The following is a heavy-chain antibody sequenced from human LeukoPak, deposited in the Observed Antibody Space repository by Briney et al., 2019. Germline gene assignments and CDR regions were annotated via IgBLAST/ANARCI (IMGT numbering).Heavy chain of an antibody. Sequence: GGSLRLSCAASGFTVSSNEMSWVRQAPGKGLEWVSSISGGSTYYADSRKGRFTISRDNSKNTLHLQMNSLRAEDTAVYYCARDLSPWESRNPDAFDIWGQGTTVTVSS. D-gene: IGHD1-14*01. CDR1: GFTVSSNE. CDR3: ARDLSPWESRNPDAFDI. V-gene: IGHV3-38-3*01. CDR2: ISGGST. J-gene: IGHJ3*02.